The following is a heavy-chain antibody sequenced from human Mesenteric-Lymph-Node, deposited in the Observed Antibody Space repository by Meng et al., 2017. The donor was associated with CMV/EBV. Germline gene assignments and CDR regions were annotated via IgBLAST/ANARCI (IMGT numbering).Heavy chain of an antibody. CDR1: EFTFSSYG. CDR2: IRYDGNNK. CDR3: ARDRGLEPYYLDY. V-gene: IGHV3-30*02. J-gene: IGHJ4*02. Sequence: LTCAASEFTFSSYGMHWVRQAPGKGLEWVAFIRYDGNNKYYGDSVKGRFTISRDNSKNTLYMQMNSLRAEDTAVYYCARDRGLEPYYLDYWGQGTLVTVSS. D-gene: IGHD3-10*01.